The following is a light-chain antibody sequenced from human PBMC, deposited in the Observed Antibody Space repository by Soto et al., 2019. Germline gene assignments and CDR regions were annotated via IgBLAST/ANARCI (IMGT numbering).Light chain of an antibody. V-gene: IGKV3-11*01. CDR3: QQRTKWPPT. Sequence: EIVLTQSPATLSLSPGDRATLSCRAIQSVSTYLAWYQQKPGQAPRLLIYDASRRATGIPARFSGSVSGTDLTLAISSLEPEYFAVYYCQQRTKWPPTFGQGTKVAIK. CDR2: DAS. J-gene: IGKJ1*01. CDR1: QSVSTY.